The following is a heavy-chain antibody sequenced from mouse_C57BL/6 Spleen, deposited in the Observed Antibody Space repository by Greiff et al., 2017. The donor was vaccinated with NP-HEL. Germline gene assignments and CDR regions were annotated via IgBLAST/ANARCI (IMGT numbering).Heavy chain of an antibody. D-gene: IGHD1-1*01. V-gene: IGHV2-2*01. CDR3: ASYYYGRGFAY. CDR2: IWSGGST. J-gene: IGHJ3*01. Sequence: VQLQQSGPGLVQPSQSLSITCTVSGFSLTSYGVHWVRQSPGKGLEWLGVIWSGGSTDYNAAFISRLSISKDNSKSQVFFKMNSLQADDTAIYYCASYYYGRGFAYWGQGTLVTVSA. CDR1: GFSLTSYG.